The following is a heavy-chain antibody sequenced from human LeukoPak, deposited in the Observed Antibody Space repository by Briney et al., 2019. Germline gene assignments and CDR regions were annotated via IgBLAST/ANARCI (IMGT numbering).Heavy chain of an antibody. Sequence: PGGSLRLSCAASGFTFSNYWMSWVRQAPGKGLEWVANIKQDGSEKYYMDSVKGRFTISRDNAKNSLYLQMNSLRAEDTAVYYCARDSTTVTTDYWGQGTLVTVSS. D-gene: IGHD4-17*01. CDR2: IKQDGSEK. J-gene: IGHJ4*02. CDR1: GFTFSNYW. V-gene: IGHV3-7*05. CDR3: ARDSTTVTTDY.